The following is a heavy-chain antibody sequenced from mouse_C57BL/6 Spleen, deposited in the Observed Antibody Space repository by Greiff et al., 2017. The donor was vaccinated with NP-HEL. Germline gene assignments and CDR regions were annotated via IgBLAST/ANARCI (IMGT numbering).Heavy chain of an antibody. D-gene: IGHD2-4*01. Sequence: VQGVESGPGLVAPSQSLSITCTVSGFSLTSYGVHWVRQPPGKGLEWLVVIWSDGSTTYNSALKSRLSISKDNSKSQVFLKMNSLQTDDTAMYYCARHDDYDGNAMDYWGQGTSVTVSS. CDR3: ARHDDYDGNAMDY. CDR2: IWSDGST. V-gene: IGHV2-6-1*01. J-gene: IGHJ4*01. CDR1: GFSLTSYG.